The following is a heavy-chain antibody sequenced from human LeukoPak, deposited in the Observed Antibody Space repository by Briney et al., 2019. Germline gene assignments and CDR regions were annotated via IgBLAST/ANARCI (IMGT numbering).Heavy chain of an antibody. CDR1: GESFSNYY. Sequence: SETLSLTCAVYGESFSNYYWSWIRQPPGKGLEWIGEINHSGSTNYNPSLKSRVTISVDTSKNQFSLKLSSVTAADTAVYYCARQHCSSTSCYFDYWGQGTLVTVSS. D-gene: IGHD2-2*01. V-gene: IGHV4-34*01. CDR2: INHSGST. J-gene: IGHJ4*02. CDR3: ARQHCSSTSCYFDY.